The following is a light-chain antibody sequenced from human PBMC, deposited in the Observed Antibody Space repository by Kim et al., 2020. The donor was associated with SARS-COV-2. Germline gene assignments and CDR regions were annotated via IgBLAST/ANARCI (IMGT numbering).Light chain of an antibody. CDR1: QGISSY. J-gene: IGKJ4*01. V-gene: IGKV1-12*01. Sequence: AAVGDRVTITCRASQGISSYLAWYQQKPGTAPKFLIYAASSLQSGVPSRFSGSGSGTDFTLTISSLQPEDFATYYCQQTDSFPLTFGGGTKVEIK. CDR3: QQTDSFPLT. CDR2: AAS.